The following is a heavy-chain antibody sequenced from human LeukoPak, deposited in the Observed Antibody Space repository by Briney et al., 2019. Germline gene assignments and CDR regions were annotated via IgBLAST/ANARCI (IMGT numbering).Heavy chain of an antibody. CDR2: IKPDGSAV. Sequence: GGSLRLSCIASGFTFNQHSMSWVRQAPVKGLEWVASIKPDGSAVFYVDSVKGRFTFSRDNAKNSLDLQMNSLRAEDTAVYYCARFGLPYSIDLWGQGTMVTVSS. V-gene: IGHV3-7*01. D-gene: IGHD3/OR15-3a*01. CDR1: GFTFNQHS. J-gene: IGHJ6*02. CDR3: ARFGLPYSIDL.